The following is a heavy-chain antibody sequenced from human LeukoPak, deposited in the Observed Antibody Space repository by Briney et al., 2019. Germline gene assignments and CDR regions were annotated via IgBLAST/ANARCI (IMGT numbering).Heavy chain of an antibody. CDR3: ATLCGGDCNYYYYGMDV. V-gene: IGHV1-24*01. Sequence: GASVKVSCKVSGYTLTELSMHWVRQAPGKGLEWMGGFDPEDGETIYAQKFQGRVTMTEDTSTDTAYMELSSLRSEDTAVYYCATLCGGDCNYYYYGMDVWGQGTTVTVSS. CDR2: FDPEDGET. J-gene: IGHJ6*02. D-gene: IGHD2-21*02. CDR1: GYTLTELS.